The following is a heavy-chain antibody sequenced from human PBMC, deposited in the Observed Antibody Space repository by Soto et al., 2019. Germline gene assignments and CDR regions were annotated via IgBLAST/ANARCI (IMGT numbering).Heavy chain of an antibody. Sequence: GASVKVSCKASGGTFSSYTISWVRQAPGQGLEWMGRIIPILGIANYAQKFQGRVTMTRDTSTSTVYMELSSLRSEDTAVYYCARDGDSSSWYGHPYYYGMDVWGQGTTVTVSS. V-gene: IGHV1-69*04. CDR2: IIPILGIA. CDR3: ARDGDSSSWYGHPYYYGMDV. CDR1: GGTFSSYT. D-gene: IGHD6-13*01. J-gene: IGHJ6*02.